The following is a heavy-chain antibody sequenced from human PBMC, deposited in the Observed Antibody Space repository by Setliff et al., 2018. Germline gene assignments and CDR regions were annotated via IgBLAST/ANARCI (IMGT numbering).Heavy chain of an antibody. Sequence: SETLSLTCAVYGGSFSGYYWSWIRQSPEKGLEWIGEISHSGNTNYNPSLKSRVTISIDTSKNQFSLKVNSVTAADTAVYYCARCLPFLSGYDRGAFDYWGQGTLVTVSS. CDR1: GGSFSGYY. D-gene: IGHD5-12*01. CDR2: ISHSGNT. V-gene: IGHV4-34*01. CDR3: ARCLPFLSGYDRGAFDY. J-gene: IGHJ4*02.